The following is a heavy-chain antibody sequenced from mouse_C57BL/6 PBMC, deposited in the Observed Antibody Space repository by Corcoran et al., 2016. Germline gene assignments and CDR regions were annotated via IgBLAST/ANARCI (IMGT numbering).Heavy chain of an antibody. D-gene: IGHD2-5*01. V-gene: IGHV1-18*01. CDR1: GYTFTDYN. Sequence: EVQLQQSGPELVKPGASVKIPCNASGYTFTDYNMDWVKQSHGKSLEWIGDINPNNGGTIYNQKFKGKATLTVDKSSSTAYMELRSLTSEDTAVYYCARRGSNYFAYWGQGTLVTVSA. CDR3: ARRGSNYFAY. CDR2: INPNNGGT. J-gene: IGHJ3*01.